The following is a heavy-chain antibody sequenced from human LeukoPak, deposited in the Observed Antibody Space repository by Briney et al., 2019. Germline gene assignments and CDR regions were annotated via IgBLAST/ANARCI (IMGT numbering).Heavy chain of an antibody. V-gene: IGHV1-8*01. D-gene: IGHD6-19*01. CDR3: ARGWQWLYLGSGD. CDR2: INPNSGGT. J-gene: IGHJ4*02. Sequence: GASVRVSCKASGYTFLSYGLSWVRRAPGLGLEWMGWINPNSGGTSYAQKFQGRVTMTRDTSTSTVYMELSSLRSEDTAVYYCARGWQWLYLGSGDWGQGTLVTVSS. CDR1: GYTFLSYG.